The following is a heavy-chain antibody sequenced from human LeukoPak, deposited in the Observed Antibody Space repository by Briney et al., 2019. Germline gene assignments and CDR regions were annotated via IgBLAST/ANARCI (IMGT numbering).Heavy chain of an antibody. CDR1: GGTFSSYA. D-gene: IGHD6-13*01. CDR2: IIPIFGTA. Sequence: SVKVSCKASGGTFSSYAISWVPQAPGQGREWMGGIIPIFGTANYAQKFQGRVTITTDESTSTAYMELSSLRSEDTAVYYCARDLYPVAAAADGDYWGQGTLVTVSS. CDR3: ARDLYPVAAAADGDY. V-gene: IGHV1-69*05. J-gene: IGHJ4*02.